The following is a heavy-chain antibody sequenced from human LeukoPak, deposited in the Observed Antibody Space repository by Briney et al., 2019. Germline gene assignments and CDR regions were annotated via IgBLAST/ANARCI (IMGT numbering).Heavy chain of an antibody. D-gene: IGHD2-2*01. CDR1: GFTFSSYW. Sequence: GGSLRLSCAASGFTFSSYWMHWIRQAPGKGLVWVSRINSDGSSTSYADSVKGRFTISRDNAKNTPYLQMNSLRAEDTAVYYCARDGVVPAASDAFDIWGQGTMVTVSS. J-gene: IGHJ3*02. CDR2: INSDGSST. CDR3: ARDGVVPAASDAFDI. V-gene: IGHV3-74*01.